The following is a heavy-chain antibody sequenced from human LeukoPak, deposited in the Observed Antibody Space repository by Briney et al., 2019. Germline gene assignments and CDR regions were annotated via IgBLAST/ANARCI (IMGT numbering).Heavy chain of an antibody. CDR2: VYYGGDA. CDR3: ARLFSRGWPYYYGLGA. J-gene: IGHJ6*02. D-gene: IGHD6-19*01. V-gene: IGHV4-39*01. CDR1: GGSIDSSGSY. Sequence: SETLSLTCTVSGGSIDSSGSYWGWIRQPPGKGLEWIGCVYYGGDAYHNPSLKSRVTISADLSKNQFSLSLISVTAADTALYYCARLFSRGWPYYYGLGAWGQGTTVTVSS.